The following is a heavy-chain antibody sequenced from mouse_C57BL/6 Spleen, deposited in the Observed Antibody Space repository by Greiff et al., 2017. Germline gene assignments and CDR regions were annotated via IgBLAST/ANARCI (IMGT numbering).Heavy chain of an antibody. J-gene: IGHJ3*01. CDR3: ARASAWFAY. CDR2: IDPADGET. V-gene: IGHV14-2*01. CDR1: GFNINDYY. Sequence: VQLQQSGAELVKPGASVKLSCTASGFNINDYYMHWVKPRTEQGLEWIGRIDPADGETKYAPKLQGKATITADTSSNTAYLQLSSLTSEDTAVYYCARASAWFAYWGQGTLVTVSA.